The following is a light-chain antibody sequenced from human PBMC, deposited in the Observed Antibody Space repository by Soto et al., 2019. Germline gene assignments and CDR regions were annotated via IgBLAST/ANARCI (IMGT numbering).Light chain of an antibody. CDR1: QSVSSTS. V-gene: IGKV3-20*01. CDR3: QQYDTSPPYT. J-gene: IGKJ2*01. CDR2: GAS. Sequence: EVVLTQSPGTLSLSPGERATLSCWASQSVSSTSLAWYQQKPGQAPRLLIYGASRRATGIPDRFSGSGSGTDFTLTISSLEPEDFAVYYCQQYDTSPPYTFGQGTKLEIK.